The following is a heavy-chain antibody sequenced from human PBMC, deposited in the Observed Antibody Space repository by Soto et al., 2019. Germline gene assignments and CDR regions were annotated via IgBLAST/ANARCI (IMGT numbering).Heavy chain of an antibody. Sequence: QVQLVESGGGAVQPGRSLRLSCAASGFTFSNYGMHWVRQAPGKGLEWVAVISDDGRNKYYVDSVKGRFTISRDNSKHTLYLQMNSLRGDDTAVFYCAKALNAFWSGLDYWGQGTLVTVSS. J-gene: IGHJ4*02. D-gene: IGHD3-3*01. V-gene: IGHV3-30*18. CDR1: GFTFSNYG. CDR3: AKALNAFWSGLDY. CDR2: ISDDGRNK.